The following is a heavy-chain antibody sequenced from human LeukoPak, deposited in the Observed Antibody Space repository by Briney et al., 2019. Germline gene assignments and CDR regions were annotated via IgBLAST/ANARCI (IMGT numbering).Heavy chain of an antibody. CDR1: GGTFSSYA. J-gene: IGHJ4*02. V-gene: IGHV1-69*13. CDR3: ARALHPPHPNFDY. CDR2: IIPIFGTA. Sequence: SVKVSCKASGGTFSSYAISWVRQAPGQGLEWMGGIIPIFGTANYAQKFQGKVTITADESTSTAYMELSSLRSEDTAVYYCARALHPPHPNFDYWGQGTLVTVSS.